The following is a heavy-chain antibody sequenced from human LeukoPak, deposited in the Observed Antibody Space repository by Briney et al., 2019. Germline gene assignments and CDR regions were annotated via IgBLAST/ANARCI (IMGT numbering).Heavy chain of an antibody. D-gene: IGHD5-18*01. V-gene: IGHV1-18*01. Sequence: EASVKVSCKASGYTFTSYGISWVRQAPGQGLEWMGWISAYNGNTNYAQKVQGRVTMTTDTSTSTAYMELRNLRSDDTAVYYCARSEPEDPLTAMVHYFYYGMDVWGQGTTVTVSS. CDR3: ARSEPEDPLTAMVHYFYYGMDV. CDR1: GYTFTSYG. J-gene: IGHJ6*02. CDR2: ISAYNGNT.